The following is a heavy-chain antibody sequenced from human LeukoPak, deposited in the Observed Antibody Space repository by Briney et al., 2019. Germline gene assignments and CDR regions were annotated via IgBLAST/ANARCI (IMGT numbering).Heavy chain of an antibody. CDR1: GFTFSSYG. V-gene: IGHV3-30*18. D-gene: IGHD6-19*01. CDR2: ISYDGSNK. J-gene: IGHJ4*02. CDR3: AKPPGIAVA. Sequence: GGSLRLSCAASGFTFSSYGMHWVRQAPGKGLEWVAVISYDGSNKYYADSVKGRFTISRDNSKNTLYLQMNSLRAEDTAVYYCAKPPGIAVAWGQGTLVTVSS.